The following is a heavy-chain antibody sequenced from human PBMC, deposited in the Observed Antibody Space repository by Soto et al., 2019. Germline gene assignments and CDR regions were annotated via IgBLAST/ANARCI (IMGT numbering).Heavy chain of an antibody. V-gene: IGHV3-30-3*01. CDR3: ARVRAAAARRYYYGMDV. Sequence: SLRLSCAASGFTFSSYAMHWVRQAPGKGLEWVAVISYDGSNKYYADSVKGRFTISRDNSKNTLYLQMNSLRAEDTAVYYCARVRAAAARRYYYGMDVWGQGTTVTVSS. CDR2: ISYDGSNK. J-gene: IGHJ6*02. D-gene: IGHD6-13*01. CDR1: GFTFSSYA.